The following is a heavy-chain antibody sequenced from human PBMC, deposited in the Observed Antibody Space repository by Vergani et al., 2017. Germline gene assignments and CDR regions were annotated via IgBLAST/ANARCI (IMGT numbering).Heavy chain of an antibody. V-gene: IGHV4-61*02. J-gene: IGHJ3*02. CDR2: IYTSGST. CDR3: ARRDSSSWYDDAFDI. D-gene: IGHD6-13*01. Sequence: QVQLQESGPGLVKPSQTLSLTSTVSGGSISSGSYYWSWIRQPAGKGLEWIGRIYTSGSTNYNPSLKSRVTISVDTSKNQFSLKLSSVTAADTAVYYCARRDSSSWYDDAFDIWGQGTMVTVSS. CDR1: GGSISSGSYY.